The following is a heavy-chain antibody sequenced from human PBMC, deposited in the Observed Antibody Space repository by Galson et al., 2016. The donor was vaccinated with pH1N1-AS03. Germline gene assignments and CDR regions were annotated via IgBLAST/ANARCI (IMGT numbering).Heavy chain of an antibody. Sequence: SLRLSCAASGFTFSSYGMHWVRQAPGKGLEWEALIRYDGSNKYYADSVKGRFTNSRDNSKNTLYLQMNSLRAEDTAVYYCARDPDSVAGTSLDWYFDLWGRGTLVTVSS. CDR2: IRYDGSNK. V-gene: IGHV3-30*02. CDR3: ARDPDSVAGTSLDWYFDL. J-gene: IGHJ2*01. D-gene: IGHD6-19*01. CDR1: GFTFSSYG.